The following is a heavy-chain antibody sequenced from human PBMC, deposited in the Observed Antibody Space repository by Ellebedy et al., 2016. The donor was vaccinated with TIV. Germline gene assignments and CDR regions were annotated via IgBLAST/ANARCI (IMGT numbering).Heavy chain of an antibody. V-gene: IGHV4-38-2*02. CDR3: ATSGYSNSWLFRGMDV. D-gene: IGHD6-13*01. CDR1: GYSISSGYY. CDR2: VYYRGRS. Sequence: SETLSLTCTVSGYSISSGYYWGWIRQAPGKGLEWIGTVYYRGRSYYTPSLESRVSISIDTSKNQFSLNLNFVTAADTAVYYCATSGYSNSWLFRGMDVWGQGTTVTVSS. J-gene: IGHJ6*02.